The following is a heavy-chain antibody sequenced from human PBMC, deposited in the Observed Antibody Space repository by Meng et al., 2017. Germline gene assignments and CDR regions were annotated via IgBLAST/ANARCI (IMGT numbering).Heavy chain of an antibody. J-gene: IGHJ5*02. Sequence: QVQLQESAPGLVKPSQTLSLTCPVSGGSISSANYYWSWIRQPPGKGLEWIGYIYYSGSTYYNPSLKSRVTISLDTSKNQFSLKLTSVTAADTAVYYCVRQTYCSGGSCFSTYFDPWGQGTLVTVSS. D-gene: IGHD2-15*01. CDR2: IYYSGST. CDR3: VRQTYCSGGSCFSTYFDP. V-gene: IGHV4-30-4*01. CDR1: GGSISSANYY.